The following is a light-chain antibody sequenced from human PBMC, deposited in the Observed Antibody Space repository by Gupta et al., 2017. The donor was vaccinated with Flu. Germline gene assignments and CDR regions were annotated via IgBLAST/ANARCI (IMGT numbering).Light chain of an antibody. Sequence: ATLSVSPGERATLSFWASQSVSSNLAWYQQKPGQAPRLLIYGASTRATGIPARFSGSGSGTEFTLTISSLQSEDLAVYYCQQYDYRPPLTFGGGTKVEIK. CDR1: QSVSSN. CDR2: GAS. J-gene: IGKJ4*01. V-gene: IGKV3-15*01. CDR3: QQYDYRPPLT.